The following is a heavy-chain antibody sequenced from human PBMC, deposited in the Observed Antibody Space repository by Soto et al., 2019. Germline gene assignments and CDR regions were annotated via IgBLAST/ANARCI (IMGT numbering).Heavy chain of an antibody. D-gene: IGHD1-26*01. J-gene: IGHJ4*02. Sequence: QVQLVQSGAEMKKPGASVKVSCKASGYTFPSYGISWVRQAPGQGLEWMGWISAYNGNTHFAQKFQARGTMTTDTATATAYMELRSLRSDDTAVYYCARTPAGGSPALWGQGTLATVSS. CDR2: ISAYNGNT. CDR1: GYTFPSYG. CDR3: ARTPAGGSPAL. V-gene: IGHV1-18*01.